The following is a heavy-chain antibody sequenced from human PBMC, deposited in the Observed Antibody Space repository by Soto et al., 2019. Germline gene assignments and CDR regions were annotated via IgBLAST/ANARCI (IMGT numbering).Heavy chain of an antibody. V-gene: IGHV3-7*01. CDR1: GFTFSTYW. CDR2: INQDGSEK. J-gene: IGHJ4*02. CDR3: SRSLNS. Sequence: LSCAASGFTFSTYWMDWVRQTPGKGLERVANINQDGSEKNYVDSVKGRFTIYRDNAKNSLYLQMSSLTAEDSALYYCSRSLNSWGQGTLVTVSS.